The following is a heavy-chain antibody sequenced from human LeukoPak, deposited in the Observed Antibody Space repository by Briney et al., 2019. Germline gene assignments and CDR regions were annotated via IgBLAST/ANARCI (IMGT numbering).Heavy chain of an antibody. Sequence: SETLSLTCTVSAPSISSSSYYWGWIRQPPGKGLEWIGSIYYSGSTYYNPSLKSRVTISVDTSKNQFSLKLRSVTAADTAVYYCAGDILTGHGYFDYWGQGTLVTVSS. CDR3: AGDILTGHGYFDY. V-gene: IGHV4-39*07. J-gene: IGHJ4*02. D-gene: IGHD3-9*01. CDR1: APSISSSSYY. CDR2: IYYSGST.